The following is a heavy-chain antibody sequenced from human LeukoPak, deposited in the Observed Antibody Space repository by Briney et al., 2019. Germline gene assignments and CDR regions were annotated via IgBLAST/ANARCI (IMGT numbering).Heavy chain of an antibody. V-gene: IGHV4-31*03. CDR2: IYYSGST. J-gene: IGHJ4*02. CDR1: GGSISSGGYY. Sequence: SETLSLTCTVSGGSISSGGYYWSWIRQHPGKGLEWIGYIYYSGSTYYNPSLKSRVTIPVDTSKNQFSLKLSSVTAADTAVYYCARYYYDSSGYYYGFDYWGQGTLVTVSS. D-gene: IGHD3-22*01. CDR3: ARYYYDSSGYYYGFDY.